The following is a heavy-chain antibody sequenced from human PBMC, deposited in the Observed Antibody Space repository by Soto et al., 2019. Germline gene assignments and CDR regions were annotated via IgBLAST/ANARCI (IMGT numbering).Heavy chain of an antibody. J-gene: IGHJ6*02. Sequence: ASVKVSCKASGFTFTSSGISWVRQAPGKGLEWMGWISVNNGNTKYAQKLQGRVTTTTDTSTSTAYMELRSLRYDDRAVYYCSRDVAPGDGSRWNDYSGMDVWGQGTTVTVSS. CDR2: ISVNNGNT. D-gene: IGHD6-13*01. CDR3: SRDVAPGDGSRWNDYSGMDV. V-gene: IGHV1-18*01. CDR1: GFTFTSSG.